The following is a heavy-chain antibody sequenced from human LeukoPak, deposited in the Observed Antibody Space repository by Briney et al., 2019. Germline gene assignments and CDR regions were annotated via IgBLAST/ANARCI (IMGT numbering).Heavy chain of an antibody. CDR1: GFTFSSYA. CDR2: ISYDGSNK. Sequence: PGGSLRLSCAASGFTFSSYAVHWVRQAPGKGLEWVAVISYDGSNKYYADSVKGRFTISRDNSKNTLYLQMNSLRAEDTAVYYCARALEVVGAFDIWGQGTMVTVSS. CDR3: ARALEVVGAFDI. D-gene: IGHD2-15*01. V-gene: IGHV3-30-3*01. J-gene: IGHJ3*02.